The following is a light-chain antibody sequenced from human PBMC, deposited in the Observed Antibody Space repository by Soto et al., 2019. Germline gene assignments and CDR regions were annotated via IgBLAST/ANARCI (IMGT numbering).Light chain of an antibody. V-gene: IGLV7-46*01. J-gene: IGLJ1*01. CDR1: TGAVTNGHY. Sequence: QAVVTEAPLLTVSPGGTVTLTCGSSTGAVTNGHYPYWFQQKPGQAPRTLIYDTTNRHSWTPARFSGSLLGGKAALTLSGVQPEDEAEYFCLLSYPRPYVFRARTKVTVL. CDR2: DTT. CDR3: LLSYPRPYV.